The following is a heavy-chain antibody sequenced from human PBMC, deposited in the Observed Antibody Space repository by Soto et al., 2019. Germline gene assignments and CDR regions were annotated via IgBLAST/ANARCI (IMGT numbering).Heavy chain of an antibody. CDR1: GFAFSSYA. Sequence: GGSLRLSCAASGFAFSSYAMHWVRQAPGKGLEWVAVISYDGSNKYYADSVKGRFTISRDNSKNTLYLQMNSLRAEDTAVYYCARDIYTSIVVVPAANGPGVDYWGQGTLVTVSS. J-gene: IGHJ4*02. D-gene: IGHD2-2*01. V-gene: IGHV3-30-3*01. CDR2: ISYDGSNK. CDR3: ARDIYTSIVVVPAANGPGVDY.